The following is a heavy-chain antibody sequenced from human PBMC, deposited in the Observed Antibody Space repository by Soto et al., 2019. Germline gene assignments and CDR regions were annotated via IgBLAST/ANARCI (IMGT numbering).Heavy chain of an antibody. Sequence: QVQLVESGGGVNQPGRSLRLACAASGFTFSNNAMYRVRQAPGKGLEWVAVIAYDGRIKFYVDSVNGRFTIPRDNCHNTFYLQTNSLRPDDTAMDDSARDGGEAHCPAYDSDSWGQGALVTVSS. CDR3: ARDGGEAHCPAYDSDS. CDR1: GFTFSNNA. V-gene: IGHV3-30*04. CDR2: IAYDGRIK. D-gene: IGHD3-16*01. J-gene: IGHJ4*02.